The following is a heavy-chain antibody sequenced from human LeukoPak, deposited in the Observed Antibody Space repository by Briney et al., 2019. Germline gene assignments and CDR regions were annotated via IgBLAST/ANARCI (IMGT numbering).Heavy chain of an antibody. D-gene: IGHD2-15*01. CDR3: ARNSVAASPMDV. CDR2: IYTSGST. CDR1: GGSISSYY. J-gene: IGHJ6*03. V-gene: IGHV4-4*07. Sequence: SETLSLTCTVSGGSISSYYWNWIRQPAGKGLEWIGRIYTSGSTNCNPSLKSRVTMSVDTSKNQFSLKLSSVTAADTAVYYCARNSVAASPMDVWGKGTTVTISS.